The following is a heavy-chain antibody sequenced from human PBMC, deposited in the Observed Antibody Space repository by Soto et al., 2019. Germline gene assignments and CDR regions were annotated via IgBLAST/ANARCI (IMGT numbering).Heavy chain of an antibody. V-gene: IGHV4-59*01. CDR1: GGSISSYY. J-gene: IGHJ4*02. CDR3: ARGVDGYIFNY. Sequence: PSETLSLTCTVSGGSISSYYWSWIRQPPGKGLEWIGYIYYSGSTNYNPSLKSRVTISVDTSKNQFSLKLSSVTAADTAVYYCARGVDGYIFNYWGQGTLVTVSS. D-gene: IGHD5-12*01. CDR2: IYYSGST.